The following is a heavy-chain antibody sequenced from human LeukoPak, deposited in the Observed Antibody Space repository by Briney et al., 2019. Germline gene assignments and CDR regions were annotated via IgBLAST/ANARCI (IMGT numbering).Heavy chain of an antibody. CDR2: IRSKAYGGTA. CDR1: GFTFADYA. Sequence: HPGGSLRLSCRTSGFTFADYALSWFRQAPGKGLEWVGFIRSKAYGGTAENAASLKDRFTISRDDSTSVAYLHMKSLKTEDTAVYYCGRAPRPVAWNWFDPWGQGTLVTVSS. V-gene: IGHV3-49*03. CDR3: GRAPRPVAWNWFDP. D-gene: IGHD2-15*01. J-gene: IGHJ5*02.